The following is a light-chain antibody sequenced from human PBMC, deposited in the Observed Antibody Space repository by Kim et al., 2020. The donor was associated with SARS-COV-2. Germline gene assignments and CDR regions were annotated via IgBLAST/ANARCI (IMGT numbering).Light chain of an antibody. Sequence: DIQLTQSPSFLSASVGDRVTITCRASQGISSYLAWYQQKPGKAPKLLIYAASTLQSGVPSRFSGSGSGTEFTLTISSLQPEDFATYYFQQFISYPLTFGGGTKLEIK. V-gene: IGKV1-9*01. CDR1: QGISSY. J-gene: IGKJ4*01. CDR3: QQFISYPLT. CDR2: AAS.